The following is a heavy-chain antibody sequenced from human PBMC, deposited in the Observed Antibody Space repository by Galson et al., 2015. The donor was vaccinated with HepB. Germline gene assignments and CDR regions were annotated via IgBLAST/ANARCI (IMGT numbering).Heavy chain of an antibody. Sequence: SVKVSCKASGYTFTSYAMNWVRQAPGQGLEWMGWINTNTGNPTYAQGFTGRFVFSLDTSVSTAYLRISSLKAEDTAVYYCAGPLYYYDSSGYWDDAFDIWGQGTMVTVSS. CDR2: INTNTGNP. CDR1: GYTFTSYA. J-gene: IGHJ3*02. D-gene: IGHD3-22*01. CDR3: AGPLYYYDSSGYWDDAFDI. V-gene: IGHV7-4-1*02.